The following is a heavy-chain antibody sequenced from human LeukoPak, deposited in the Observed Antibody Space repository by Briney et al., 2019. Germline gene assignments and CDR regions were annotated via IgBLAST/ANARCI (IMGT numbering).Heavy chain of an antibody. D-gene: IGHD3-3*01. CDR3: AHVVRFLDKSLDWYFDL. J-gene: IGHJ2*01. V-gene: IGHV2-5*01. CDR2: IYWNDDK. CDR1: GFSLSTSGVG. Sequence: SGPTLVNPTRTITLTCTFSGFSLSTSGVGVGWIRQPPGKALGWLALIYWNDDKRYSPSLKSRLTITKDTSKNPVVLTMTNMDPVDTATSSCAHVVRFLDKSLDWYFDLWGRGTLVTVSS.